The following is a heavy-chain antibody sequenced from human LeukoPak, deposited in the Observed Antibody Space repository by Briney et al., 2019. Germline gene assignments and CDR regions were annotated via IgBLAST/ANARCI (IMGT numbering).Heavy chain of an antibody. Sequence: PSETLSLTCTVPGGSISSYYWSWIRQPPGKGLGWVGYIYYSGSTNYNPSLKSRVTISVDTSKNQFSLKLSSVTAADTAVYYCARMRRAAGIAVALGAFDIWGQGTMVTVSS. V-gene: IGHV4-59*01. D-gene: IGHD6-19*01. CDR1: GGSISSYY. CDR2: IYYSGST. CDR3: ARMRRAAGIAVALGAFDI. J-gene: IGHJ3*02.